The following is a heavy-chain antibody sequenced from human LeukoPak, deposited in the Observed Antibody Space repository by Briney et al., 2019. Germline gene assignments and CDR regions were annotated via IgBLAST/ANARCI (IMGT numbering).Heavy chain of an antibody. CDR3: ARDLPGSNWFDP. CDR1: GGSISSGGYY. D-gene: IGHD1-1*01. CDR2: IYYSGST. V-gene: IGHV4-31*03. J-gene: IGHJ5*02. Sequence: SETLSLTCTVSGGSISSGGYYWSWIRQHPGKGLEWIGYIYYSGSTYCNPSLKSRVTISVDTSKDQFSLKLSSVTAADTAVYYWARDLPGSNWFDPWGQGTLVTVFS.